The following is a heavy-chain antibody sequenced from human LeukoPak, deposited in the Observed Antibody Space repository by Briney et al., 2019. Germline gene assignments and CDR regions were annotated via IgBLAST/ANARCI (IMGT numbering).Heavy chain of an antibody. D-gene: IGHD3-10*01. J-gene: IGHJ4*02. V-gene: IGHV4-59*01. CDR3: ARGPYYYGSGSYYNPIPFDY. Sequence: ASETLSLTCTVSGGSISSYYWSWIRQPPGKRLEWIGYIYYSGSTNYNPSLKSRVTISVDTSKNQFSLKLSSVTAADTAVYYCARGPYYYGSGSYYNPIPFDYWGQGTLVTASS. CDR2: IYYSGST. CDR1: GGSISSYY.